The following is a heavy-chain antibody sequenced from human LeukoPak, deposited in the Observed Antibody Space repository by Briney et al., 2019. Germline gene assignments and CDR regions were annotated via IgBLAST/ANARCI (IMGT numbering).Heavy chain of an antibody. J-gene: IGHJ6*03. V-gene: IGHV4-34*01. CDR2: INHSGST. CDR1: GVSFSGYY. D-gene: IGHD5-12*01. CDR3: ASEPYSGYDYYYYMDV. Sequence: PSQTLSLTCALYGVSFSGYYSSSIRQPPRKGLEWIVEINHSGSTNYNPSLKSRVTISVDTSKNQFSLKLSSVAAADTAVYYCASEPYSGYDYYYYMDVWGKGTTVTVSS.